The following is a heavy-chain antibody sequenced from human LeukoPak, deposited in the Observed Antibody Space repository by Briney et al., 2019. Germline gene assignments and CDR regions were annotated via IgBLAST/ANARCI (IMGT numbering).Heavy chain of an antibody. D-gene: IGHD5-12*01. CDR3: ARGGWLRSGFDY. Sequence: GGSLRLSCAASRFTFNNAWMSWVRQAPGKGLEWVGRIKSKTDGGATDYTAPVKGRFTISRDDSKNTLYLQMNSLRAEDTAVYYCARGGWLRSGFDYWGQGTLVTVSS. V-gene: IGHV3-15*01. CDR2: IKSKTDGGAT. J-gene: IGHJ4*02. CDR1: RFTFNNAW.